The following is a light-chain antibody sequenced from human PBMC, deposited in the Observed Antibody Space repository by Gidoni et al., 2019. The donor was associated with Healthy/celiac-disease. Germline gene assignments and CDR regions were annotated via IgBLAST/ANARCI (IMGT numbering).Light chain of an antibody. CDR3: QSYDSSLSGVV. V-gene: IGLV1-40*01. J-gene: IGLJ2*01. CDR1: SSNIGAGYD. CDR2: GNS. Sequence: QSVLTQPPSLSGAPGQRVPISCTGSSSNIGAGYDVHWYQQLPGTAPKLLIYGNSNRPSGVPDRFSGSKSGTSASLAITGLQAEDEADYYCQSYDSSLSGVVFDGGTKLTVL.